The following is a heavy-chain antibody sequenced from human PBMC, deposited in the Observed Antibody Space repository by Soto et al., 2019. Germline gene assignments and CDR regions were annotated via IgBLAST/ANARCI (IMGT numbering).Heavy chain of an antibody. CDR1: GSTFRSYV. Sequence: VQLVQSGAEVKKPGSSGKVSCKASGSTFRSYVTSWVRQAPGQGLEWLGGIIPMYGTTYYAQTFQGRVTISADESTSTAFMELSSLRSEDTAVYYCARIGTLDWIDDYWGQGTLVTVSS. D-gene: IGHD1-1*01. CDR3: ARIGTLDWIDDY. V-gene: IGHV1-69*12. J-gene: IGHJ4*02. CDR2: IIPMYGTT.